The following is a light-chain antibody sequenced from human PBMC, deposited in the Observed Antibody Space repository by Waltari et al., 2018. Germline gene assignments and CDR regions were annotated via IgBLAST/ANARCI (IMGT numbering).Light chain of an antibody. CDR1: QSLVHSDGNTY. CDR2: NVS. Sequence: DVVGTQSPLPPPVTLCQPASISCTPSQSLVHSDGNTYLNWLHQRPGQAPRRLIYNVSNRDSGVPDRFSGSGSGTDFTLKISRVEAEDVGVYYCMQRTHWPFTFGQGTKVEIK. CDR3: MQRTHWPFT. V-gene: IGKV2-30*02. J-gene: IGKJ1*01.